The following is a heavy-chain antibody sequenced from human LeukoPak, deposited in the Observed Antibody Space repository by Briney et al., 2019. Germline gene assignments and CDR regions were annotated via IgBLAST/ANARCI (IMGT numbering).Heavy chain of an antibody. V-gene: IGHV3-23*01. CDR1: GFTFSSYA. CDR3: AKDYYYDRSGDNAFDI. Sequence: GGSLRLSCAASGFTFSSYAMSWVRQAPGKGLGWVSGISGSGGSTNYADSVKGRFTISRDNSKNTLYLQMNSLRAEDTAVYYCAKDYYYDRSGDNAFDIWGQGTMVTVSS. J-gene: IGHJ3*02. D-gene: IGHD3-22*01. CDR2: ISGSGGST.